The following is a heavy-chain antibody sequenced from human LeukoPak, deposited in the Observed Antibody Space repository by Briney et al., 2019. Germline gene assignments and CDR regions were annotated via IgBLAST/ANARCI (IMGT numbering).Heavy chain of an antibody. J-gene: IGHJ3*02. Sequence: PSETLSLTCSVSGGSINSDYWNWIRQPPGKGLEWIGYIYHSGSTNYNPSLKSRVTISIDKSKKQFSLKLISVTAADTAIYCCARVGGMTTINNAAFDIWGQGTMVTVSS. CDR3: ARVGGMTTINNAAFDI. CDR1: GGSINSDY. D-gene: IGHD5-24*01. V-gene: IGHV4-59*01. CDR2: IYHSGST.